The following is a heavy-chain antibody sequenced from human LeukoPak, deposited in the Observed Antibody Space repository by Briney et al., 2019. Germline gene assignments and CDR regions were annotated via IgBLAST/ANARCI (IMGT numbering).Heavy chain of an antibody. CDR1: GFTFNSYT. CDR2: ISSSGSFM. D-gene: IGHD3-10*01. CDR3: ARDMVRGVVGPDY. J-gene: IGHJ4*02. V-gene: IGHV3-21*01. Sequence: PGGSLRLSCAASGFTFNSYTMNWARQAPGKGLEWVSSISSSGSFMYYADSVKGRFTISRDNAKSSLYLQMNSLRDEDTAVYYCARDMVRGVVGPDYWGQGTLVTVSS.